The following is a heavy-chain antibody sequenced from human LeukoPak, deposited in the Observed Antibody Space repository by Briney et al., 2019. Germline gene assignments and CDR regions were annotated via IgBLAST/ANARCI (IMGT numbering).Heavy chain of an antibody. CDR1: GGSISSGDYY. D-gene: IGHD6-6*01. Sequence: SETLSLTCTVSGGSISSGDYYWSWIRQPPGKGLEWIGYIYYSGSTYYSPSLKSRVTISVDTSKNQFSLKLSSVTAADTAVYYCARAHFALSGNSSPPYVYYYGMDVWGQGTTVTVSS. J-gene: IGHJ6*02. V-gene: IGHV4-30-4*01. CDR3: ARAHFALSGNSSPPYVYYYGMDV. CDR2: IYYSGST.